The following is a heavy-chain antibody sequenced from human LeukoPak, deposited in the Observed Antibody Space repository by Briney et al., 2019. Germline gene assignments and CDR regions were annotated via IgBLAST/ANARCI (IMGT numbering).Heavy chain of an antibody. Sequence: PSETLSLTCTVSGGSISSSSSYWGWIRQPPGKGLEWIGSIYYSGSTYYNPSLKSRVTISVETSKNEFSLKLRSVTAADTAVYYCARVTGYRIEDYFDYWGQGTLVTVSS. CDR3: ARVTGYRIEDYFDY. J-gene: IGHJ4*02. V-gene: IGHV4-39*07. D-gene: IGHD6-13*01. CDR2: IYYSGST. CDR1: GGSISSSSSY.